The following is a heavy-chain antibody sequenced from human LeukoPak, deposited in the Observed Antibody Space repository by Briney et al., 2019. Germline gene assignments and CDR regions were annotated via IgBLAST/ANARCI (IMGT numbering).Heavy chain of an antibody. CDR3: AKDYMGLGYCSSTSCYGPPYFDY. CDR1: GFTVSSNY. V-gene: IGHV3-53*05. Sequence: GGSLRLSCAASGFTVSSNYMSWVRQAPGKGLEWVSVIYSGGSTYYADSVKDRFTISRDNSKNTLYLQMNSLRAEDTAVYYCAKDYMGLGYCSSTSCYGPPYFDYWGQGTLVTVSS. D-gene: IGHD2-2*01. CDR2: IYSGGST. J-gene: IGHJ4*02.